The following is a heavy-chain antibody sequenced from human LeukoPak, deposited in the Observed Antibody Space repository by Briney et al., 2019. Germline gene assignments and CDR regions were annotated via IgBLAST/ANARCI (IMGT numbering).Heavy chain of an antibody. CDR2: ISAYNGNT. J-gene: IGHJ4*02. D-gene: IGHD6-6*01. CDR3: ARVPPYSSSSGLGY. Sequence: GASVKVSCKASGYTFTSYGISWVRQAPGQGLEWMGWISAYNGNTNNAQKLQGRVTMTTDTSTSTAYMELRSLRSDDTAVYYCARVPPYSSSSGLGYWGQGTLVTVSS. CDR1: GYTFTSYG. V-gene: IGHV1-18*01.